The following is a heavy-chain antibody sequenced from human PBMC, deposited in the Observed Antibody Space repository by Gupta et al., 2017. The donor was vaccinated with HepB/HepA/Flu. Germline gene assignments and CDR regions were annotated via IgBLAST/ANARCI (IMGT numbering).Heavy chain of an antibody. CDR3: SRDTFGPYDD. CDR2: MNQHGSVI. D-gene: IGHD2/OR15-2a*01. Sequence: EVQLAESGGGLVQPGGSLRLSCAASGFTVSSYWMHWVRQAPGKGLVGVSRMNQHGSVINYADSVKGRFTISRDNTKNALYLQRNSLRAEDTAIYFCSRDTFGPYDDGGQGTLVTVSS. CDR1: GFTVSSYW. V-gene: IGHV3-74*01. J-gene: IGHJ4*02.